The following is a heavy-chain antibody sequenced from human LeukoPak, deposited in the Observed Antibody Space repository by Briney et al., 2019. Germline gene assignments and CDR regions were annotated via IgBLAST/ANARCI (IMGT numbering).Heavy chain of an antibody. CDR2: IYSGGST. CDR3: ARGSDFSPWDMDV. Sequence: GGSLRLSCAASGFTVSSNYMSWVRQAPGKGLEWVSVIYSGGSTYYADSVKGRFTISRDNSKNTLYLQMNSLRAEDTAVYYCARGSDFSPWDMDVWGKGTTVTVSS. CDR1: GFTVSSNY. V-gene: IGHV3-53*01. J-gene: IGHJ6*03. D-gene: IGHD3-3*01.